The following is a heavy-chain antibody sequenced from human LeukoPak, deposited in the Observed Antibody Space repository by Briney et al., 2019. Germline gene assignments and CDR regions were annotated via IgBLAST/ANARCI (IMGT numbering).Heavy chain of an antibody. CDR1: GGSISSGSYY. Sequence: SQTLSLTCTVSGGSISSGSYYWSWLRQPAGKGLEWIGRIYTSGSTNYNPSLKSRVTISVDTSKNQFSLKLSSVTAADTAVYYCARDLPDYDSSGYAPIDYWGQGTLVTVSS. D-gene: IGHD3-22*01. V-gene: IGHV4-61*02. CDR2: IYTSGST. J-gene: IGHJ4*02. CDR3: ARDLPDYDSSGYAPIDY.